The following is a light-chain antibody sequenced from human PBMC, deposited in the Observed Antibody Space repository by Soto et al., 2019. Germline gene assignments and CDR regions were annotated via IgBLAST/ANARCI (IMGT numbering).Light chain of an antibody. CDR1: SSNLGSNP. J-gene: IGLJ1*01. Sequence: QSVLTQPPSASGTPGQRVTLSCSGSSSNLGSNPVNSYQQLPGTAPKLLIYSNNQPPSGVPDRFSGSKSGISASQAISVVQSEDEADYFCAAWDYRLSGFVFGTGTKLTVL. CDR2: SNN. V-gene: IGLV1-44*01. CDR3: AAWDYRLSGFV.